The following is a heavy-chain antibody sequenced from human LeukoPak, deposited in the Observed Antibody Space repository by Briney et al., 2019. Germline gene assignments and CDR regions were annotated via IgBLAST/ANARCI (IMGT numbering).Heavy chain of an antibody. D-gene: IGHD4-23*01. J-gene: IGHJ4*02. CDR2: IWYDGSNK. Sequence: GRSLRLSCAASGFIFSNYGMHWVRQAPGKGLEWVAVIWYDGSNKYYADSVKGRFTISRDNSKNTLFLQMNSLRAEDTAVYYCAKTDDYGGNSHYFDYWGQGTLVTVSS. CDR1: GFIFSNYG. CDR3: AKTDDYGGNSHYFDY. V-gene: IGHV3-33*06.